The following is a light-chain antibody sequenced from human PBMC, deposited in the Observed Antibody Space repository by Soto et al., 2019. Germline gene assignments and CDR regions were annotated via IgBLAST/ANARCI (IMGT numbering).Light chain of an antibody. Sequence: ESMLTQSPGTLSLSPGDRATLSCRASRSVISRYITWYQQKPGQAPRLLIYGASIRATGIPDRFSGSGSGTDFTLTISRLEAEDFAVYYCQQFGDSPPAFTFGQGTKLEI. J-gene: IGKJ2*01. CDR3: QQFGDSPPAFT. CDR2: GAS. CDR1: RSVISRY. V-gene: IGKV3-20*01.